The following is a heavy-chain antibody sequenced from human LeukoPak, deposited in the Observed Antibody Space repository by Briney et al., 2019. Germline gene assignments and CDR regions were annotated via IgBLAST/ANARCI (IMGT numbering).Heavy chain of an antibody. CDR2: INHSGST. J-gene: IGHJ4*02. CDR3: ARGRFLEWLRPFDY. CDR1: GGSFSGYY. V-gene: IGHV4-34*01. Sequence: SETLSLTCAVYGGSFSGYYWSWIRQPPGKGLEWIGEINHSGSTNYNPSLKSRVTISVDTSKNQFSLKLSSVTAEDTAVYYCARGRFLEWLRPFDYWGQGTLVTVSS. D-gene: IGHD3-3*01.